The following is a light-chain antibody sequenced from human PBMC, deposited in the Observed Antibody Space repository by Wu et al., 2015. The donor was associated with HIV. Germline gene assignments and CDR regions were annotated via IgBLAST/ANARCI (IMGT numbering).Light chain of an antibody. CDR1: QSVSTW. CDR2: KAS. Sequence: DIQLTQSPSTLSASLGDRVTITCRASQSVSTWLAWYQQKPGKAPNLLIHKASSFKKGVPSRFSGSGSGTEFTLTISSLQPDDFASYYCQQYKSYSWTFGQGTKVEI. V-gene: IGKV1-5*03. CDR3: QQYKSYSWT. J-gene: IGKJ1*01.